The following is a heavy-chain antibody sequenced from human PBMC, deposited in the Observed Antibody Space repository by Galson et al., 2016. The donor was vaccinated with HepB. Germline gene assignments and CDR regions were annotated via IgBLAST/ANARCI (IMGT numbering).Heavy chain of an antibody. V-gene: IGHV4-59*01. D-gene: IGHD2/OR15-2a*01. CDR2: INYSGRT. CDR3: ARSSGNIEYHRIV. J-gene: IGHJ4*02. Sequence: SETLSLTCTVSGGFISNYYWSWIRRPPGKGLEWIGYINYSGRTNYNPSLRSRVTISVDRSKSQFSLKLSSVTAADTALYYCARSSGNIEYHRIVWGQGTLVTVSS. CDR1: GGFISNYY.